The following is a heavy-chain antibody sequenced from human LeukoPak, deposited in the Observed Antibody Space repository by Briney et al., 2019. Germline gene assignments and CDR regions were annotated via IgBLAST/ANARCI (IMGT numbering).Heavy chain of an antibody. V-gene: IGHV3-23*01. CDR1: GFTFSTSA. Sequence: GGSLRLSCAASGFTFSTSAMTWVRQAPGKGLERVSGISGSGGSTDYADSVKGRFTISRDNPKRTLYLQMNSLRAEDTALYYCARENDDTATDYWGQGTLVTVSS. J-gene: IGHJ4*02. D-gene: IGHD5-18*01. CDR2: ISGSGGST. CDR3: ARENDDTATDY.